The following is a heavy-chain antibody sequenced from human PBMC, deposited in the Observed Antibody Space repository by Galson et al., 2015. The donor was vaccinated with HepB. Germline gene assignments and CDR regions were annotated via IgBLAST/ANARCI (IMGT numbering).Heavy chain of an antibody. D-gene: IGHD3-10*01. CDR3: AKVPFGELLLYFDY. J-gene: IGHJ4*02. V-gene: IGHV3-23*01. Sequence: SLRLSCAASGFTFSSYAMSWVRQAPGKGLEWVSAVSGSGGSTYYADSVKGRFTISRDNSKNTLYLQMNSLRAEDTAVYYRAKVPFGELLLYFDYWGQGTLVTVSS. CDR1: GFTFSSYA. CDR2: VSGSGGST.